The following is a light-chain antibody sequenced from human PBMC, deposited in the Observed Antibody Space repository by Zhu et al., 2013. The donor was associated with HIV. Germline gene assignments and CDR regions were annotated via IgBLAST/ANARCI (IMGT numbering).Light chain of an antibody. Sequence: AIRMTQSPSLLSASTGDRVTISCRMSQGISSYLAWYQQKPGRAPKLLIYGASTLHSGVPLRFRGSGSGTEFALTVYGLQPEDSATYYCQQTKSYPFSFGPGTKVDVK. V-gene: IGKV1D-8*02. CDR2: GAS. CDR3: QQTKSYPFS. J-gene: IGKJ3*01. CDR1: QGISSY.